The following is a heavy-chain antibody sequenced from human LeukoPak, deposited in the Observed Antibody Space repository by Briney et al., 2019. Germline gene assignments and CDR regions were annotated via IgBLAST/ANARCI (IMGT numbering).Heavy chain of an antibody. V-gene: IGHV4-34*01. D-gene: IGHD3-22*01. CDR1: DGSFSGYY. Sequence: SETLSLTCAVYDGSFSGYYWSWIRQPPGKGLEWIGEINHSGSTNYNPSLKSRVTISVDTSKNQFSLRLRSVTAADTAVYYCARVTGYMIEDYFDYWGQGTPVTVSS. CDR2: INHSGST. J-gene: IGHJ4*02. CDR3: ARVTGYMIEDYFDY.